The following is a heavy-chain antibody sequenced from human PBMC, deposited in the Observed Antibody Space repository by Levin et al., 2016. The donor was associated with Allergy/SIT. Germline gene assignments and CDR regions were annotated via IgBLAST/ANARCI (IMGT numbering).Heavy chain of an antibody. CDR2: FSGGREST. V-gene: IGHV3-23*01. CDR1: GFSFSTYP. D-gene: IGHD2-15*01. J-gene: IGHJ6*02. CDR3: ARDRVEDGMDV. Sequence: GESLKISCKASGFSFSTYPMSWVRQAPGKGLEWVSFFSGGRESTYYAASVKGRFTISRDLSKNTVYLQINSLRVEDTARYYCARDRVEDGMDVWGQGTTVTVSS.